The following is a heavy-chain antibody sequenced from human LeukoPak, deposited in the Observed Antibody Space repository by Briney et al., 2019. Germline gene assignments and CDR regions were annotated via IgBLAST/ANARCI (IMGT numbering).Heavy chain of an antibody. Sequence: PGGSLGLSCAASGFTFCSYAMSWVRQAPGKGVEWVSAISGSGGSTYYADSVKGRFTISRDNSKNTLYLQMNSLRAEDTAVYYCAKIAIDIVVVPAATDYWGQGTLVTVSS. V-gene: IGHV3-23*01. J-gene: IGHJ4*02. CDR1: GFTFCSYA. CDR3: AKIAIDIVVVPAATDY. D-gene: IGHD2-2*01. CDR2: ISGSGGST.